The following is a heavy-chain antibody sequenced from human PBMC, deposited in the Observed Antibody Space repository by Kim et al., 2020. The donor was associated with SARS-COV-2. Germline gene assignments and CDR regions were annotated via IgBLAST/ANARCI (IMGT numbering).Heavy chain of an antibody. CDR1: GFTFSSYG. CDR2: ISYDGSNK. V-gene: IGHV3-33*05. J-gene: IGHJ4*02. D-gene: IGHD5-12*01. Sequence: GGSLRLSCAASGFTFSSYGMHWVRQAPGKGLEWVAVISYDGSNKYYADSVKGRFTISRDNSKNTLYLQMNSLRAEDTAVYYCARAIQAYSGYGWDYWGQGTLVTVSS. CDR3: ARAIQAYSGYGWDY.